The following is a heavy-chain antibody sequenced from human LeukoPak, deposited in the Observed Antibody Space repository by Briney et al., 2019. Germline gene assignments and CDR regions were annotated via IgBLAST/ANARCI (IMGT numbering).Heavy chain of an antibody. D-gene: IGHD3-22*01. V-gene: IGHV4-31*03. CDR3: ASNTRGYYYDSSGYFDY. J-gene: IGHJ4*02. CDR2: IYYSGST. CDR1: GGSISSGGYY. Sequence: PSETLSLTCTVSGGSISSGGYYWRWIRQHPGKGLEWIGYIYYSGSTYYNPSLKSRVTISVDTSKNQFSLKLSSVTAADTAVYYCASNTRGYYYDSSGYFDYWGQGTLVTVSS.